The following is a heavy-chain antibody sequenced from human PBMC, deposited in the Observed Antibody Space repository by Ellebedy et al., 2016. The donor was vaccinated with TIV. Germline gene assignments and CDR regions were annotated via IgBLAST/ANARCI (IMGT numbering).Heavy chain of an antibody. CDR1: AYRFTSYW. CDR2: IDPSDSSA. CDR3: SRGAFNYFNHVNYFDP. J-gene: IGHJ5*02. V-gene: IGHV5-10-1*01. D-gene: IGHD2/OR15-2a*01. Sequence: ASVKVSCKGSAYRFTSYWIGWVRQMPGKGLEWMGRIDPSDSSAHYSPSFQGHVTFSADKSITTAYLQWSSLKASDTAMYYCSRGAFNYFNHVNYFDPWGQGTLVTVSS.